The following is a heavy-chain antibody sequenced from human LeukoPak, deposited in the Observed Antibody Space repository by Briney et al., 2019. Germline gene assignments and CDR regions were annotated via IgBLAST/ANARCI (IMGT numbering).Heavy chain of an antibody. Sequence: RASVKVSCKASGGTFSSYAISWVRQAPGQGLEWMGGIIPIFGTANYAQKFQGRVTITADESTSTAYMELSSLRSEDTAVYYCARNPHQHYYYYYMDVWGKGTTVTISS. CDR3: ARNPHQHYYYYYMDV. CDR2: IIPIFGTA. CDR1: GGTFSSYA. J-gene: IGHJ6*03. V-gene: IGHV1-69*13.